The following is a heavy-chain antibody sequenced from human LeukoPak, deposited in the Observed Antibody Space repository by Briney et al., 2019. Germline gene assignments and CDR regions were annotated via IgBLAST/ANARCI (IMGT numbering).Heavy chain of an antibody. CDR2: ISYSGST. CDR1: GGSVSSDY. Sequence: SETLSLTCTVSGGSVSSDYWIWIRQPPGKGLEWIGDISYSGSTNYNPSLKSRVTISVDTSKNQFSLKLSSVTAADTAVYYCARRVNDFWSGYYPYYFDYWGQGTLVTVSS. CDR3: ARRVNDFWSGYYPYYFDY. D-gene: IGHD3-3*01. V-gene: IGHV4-59*02. J-gene: IGHJ4*02.